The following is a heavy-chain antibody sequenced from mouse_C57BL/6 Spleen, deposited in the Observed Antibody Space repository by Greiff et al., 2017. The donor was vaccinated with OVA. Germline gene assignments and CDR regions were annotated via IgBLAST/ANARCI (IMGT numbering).Heavy chain of an antibody. CDR2: INPGSGGT. CDR1: GYAFTNYL. V-gene: IGHV1-54*01. D-gene: IGHD2-5*01. J-gene: IGHJ2*01. Sequence: VQLQQSGAELVRPGTSVKVSCKASGYAFTNYLIEWVKQRPGQGLEWIGVINPGSGGTNYNEKFKGKATLTADKTTSTSYMQLSMLTIEDSAVYYCARWNYSNYVLIDYWGQGTTLTVSS. CDR3: ARWNYSNYVLIDY.